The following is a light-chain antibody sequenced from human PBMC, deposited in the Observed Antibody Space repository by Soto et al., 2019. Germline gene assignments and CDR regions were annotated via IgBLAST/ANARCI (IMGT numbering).Light chain of an antibody. CDR2: WAS. V-gene: IGKV4-1*01. J-gene: IGKJ2*01. Sequence: IVMTQSPDSLAVSLGERATINCKSSQSLLANCNNKNCLAWYQHKPGQPPKMLILWASTRESGVPDRFSGSGSGTDFTLTISSLQAEDAAVYYRQHFFSPPFPSGQGTQLEIK. CDR3: QHFFSPPFP. CDR1: QSLLANCNNKNC.